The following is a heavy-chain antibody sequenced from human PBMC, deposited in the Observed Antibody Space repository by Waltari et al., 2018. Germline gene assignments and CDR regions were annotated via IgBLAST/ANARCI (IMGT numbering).Heavy chain of an antibody. Sequence: QVQLVQSGAEVKKPGASVKVSCKASGYTFTSYDINWVRQATGQGLEWMGWMNPNRGNTGYEQKCQGRGTMTRNTSISTAYMERSSLRSEDTAVYYCARGLRLYDSSGYYVEYFQHWGQGTLVTVSS. CDR3: ARGLRLYDSSGYYVEYFQH. CDR2: MNPNRGNT. V-gene: IGHV1-8*01. D-gene: IGHD3-22*01. CDR1: GYTFTSYD. J-gene: IGHJ1*01.